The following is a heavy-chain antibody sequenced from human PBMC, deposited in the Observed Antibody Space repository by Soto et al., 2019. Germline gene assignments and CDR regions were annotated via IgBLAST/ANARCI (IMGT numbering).Heavy chain of an antibody. Sequence: EVQLLESGGGLVQPGGSLRLSCAASGFTFSRYAMSWVRQAPGKGLEWVSAISGSGGSTYYADSVKGRFTISRDNSKNTLYLQMNSLRPEDTAVYYCAKHRVQIALAPPWDYWGQGTLVTVSS. V-gene: IGHV3-23*01. CDR2: ISGSGGST. CDR1: GFTFSRYA. J-gene: IGHJ4*02. D-gene: IGHD6-19*01. CDR3: AKHRVQIALAPPWDY.